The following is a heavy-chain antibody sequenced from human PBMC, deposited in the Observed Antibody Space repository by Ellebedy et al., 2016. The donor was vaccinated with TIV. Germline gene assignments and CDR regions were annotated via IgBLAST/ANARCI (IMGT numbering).Heavy chain of an antibody. CDR1: GYSFTSYW. Sequence: GGSLRLSXKGSGYSFTSYWIGWVRQMPGKGLEWMGIIYPGDSDTRYSPSFQGQVTISADKSISTAYLQWSSLKASDTAMYYCARRYCSSTSCQNFDYWGQGTLVTVSS. J-gene: IGHJ4*02. CDR3: ARRYCSSTSCQNFDY. D-gene: IGHD2-2*01. CDR2: IYPGDSDT. V-gene: IGHV5-51*01.